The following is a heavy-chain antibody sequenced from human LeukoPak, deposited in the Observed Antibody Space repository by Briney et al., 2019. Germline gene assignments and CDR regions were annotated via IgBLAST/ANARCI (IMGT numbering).Heavy chain of an antibody. CDR2: TSYSEGT. Sequence: PSETLSLTCTVSGVSIRSSNYFWGWIRQPPGKGLEWIGSTSYSEGTHYNPSLKSRLIMNIDTSKNQFSLKLSSATAADTALYYCARHARYRSGEDWFDPWGQGTLVTVSS. J-gene: IGHJ5*02. CDR3: ARHARYRSGEDWFDP. D-gene: IGHD3-10*01. CDR1: GVSIRSSNYF. V-gene: IGHV4-39*01.